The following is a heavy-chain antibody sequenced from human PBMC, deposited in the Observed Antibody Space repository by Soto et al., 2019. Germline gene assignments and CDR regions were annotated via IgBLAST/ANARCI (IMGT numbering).Heavy chain of an antibody. Sequence: SATRSITCSVSGGSVSNKTYYWSWIRQPPGKRLEWIGYVYYSGTTNYNPSLKSRVTISVDLSKNQFSLRLSSVTTADTALYYCARTTAVPNTLRSRYFFDYWGQGTLVTVSS. CDR1: GGSVSNKTYY. CDR2: VYYSGTT. J-gene: IGHJ4*02. D-gene: IGHD4-17*01. V-gene: IGHV4-61*01. CDR3: ARTTAVPNTLRSRYFFDY.